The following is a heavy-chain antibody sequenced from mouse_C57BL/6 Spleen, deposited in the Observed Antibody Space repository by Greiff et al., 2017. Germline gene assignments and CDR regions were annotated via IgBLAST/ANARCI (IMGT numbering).Heavy chain of an antibody. V-gene: IGHV5-4*01. CDR2: ISDGGSYT. J-gene: IGHJ2*01. CDR3: ARDPFITTVVLYFDY. D-gene: IGHD1-1*01. Sequence: EVKLMESGGGLVKPGGSLKLSCAASGFTFSSYAMSWVRQTPEKRLEWVATISDGGSYTYYPDNVKGRFTISRDNAKNNLYLQMSHLKSEDTAMYYCARDPFITTVVLYFDYWGQGTTLTVSS. CDR1: GFTFSSYA.